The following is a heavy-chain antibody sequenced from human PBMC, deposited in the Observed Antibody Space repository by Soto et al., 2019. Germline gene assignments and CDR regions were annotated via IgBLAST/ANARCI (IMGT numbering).Heavy chain of an antibody. D-gene: IGHD3-16*02. CDR2: IYYTGRT. J-gene: IGHJ4*02. V-gene: IGHV4-61*08. CDR1: GDSVNRGGYY. CDR3: ARAGSYRYFDY. Sequence: QVQLQESGPGLVKPAETLSLTCNVSGDSVNRGGYYWSWIRQSPGMGLEWVGNIYYTGRTEYNPSLKGRLTMSVDASENKFSLNLRSVTAADTATYYCARAGSYRYFDYWGQGVLVTVSS.